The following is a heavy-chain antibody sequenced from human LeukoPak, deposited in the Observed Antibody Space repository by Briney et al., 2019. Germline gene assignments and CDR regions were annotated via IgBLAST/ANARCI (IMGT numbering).Heavy chain of an antibody. J-gene: IGHJ4*02. V-gene: IGHV1-8*03. CDR3: ARVATDYYGSGSYSGFDY. Sequence: ASVKVSCKASGYTFTTYDINWVRQATGQGLEWMGWMNPNSGNTGYAQKFQGRVTITRNTSISTAYMELSSLRSEDTAVYYCARVATDYYGSGSYSGFDYWGQGTLVTVSS. CDR1: GYTFTTYD. CDR2: MNPNSGNT. D-gene: IGHD3-10*01.